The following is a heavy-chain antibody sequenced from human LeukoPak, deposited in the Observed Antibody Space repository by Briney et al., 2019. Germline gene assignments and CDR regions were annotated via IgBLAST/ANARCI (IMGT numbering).Heavy chain of an antibody. V-gene: IGHV1-24*01. Sequence: ASVKVSCKVSGYNLTELSMHWVRQAPGKGLEWMGGFDPEDGETIYAQKFQGRVTMTTDTSTTTAYMELRSLRSDDTAVYYCARVICSGDSCYPPSAVDIWGQGTMVTVSS. J-gene: IGHJ3*02. CDR1: GYNLTELS. CDR3: ARVICSGDSCYPPSAVDI. D-gene: IGHD2-15*01. CDR2: FDPEDGET.